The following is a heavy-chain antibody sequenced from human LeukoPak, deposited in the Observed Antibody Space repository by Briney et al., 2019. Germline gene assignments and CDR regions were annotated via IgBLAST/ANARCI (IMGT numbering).Heavy chain of an antibody. D-gene: IGHD4-17*01. CDR1: GFTFSSYA. Sequence: GGSLRLSCAASGFTFSSYAMNWVRQAPGKGLEWVSSISSSSSYIYYADSVKGRFTISRDNAKNSLYLQMNSLRAEDTAVYYCARDYGDYTSYYHYMDVWGRGTTFTVSS. CDR2: ISSSSSYI. V-gene: IGHV3-21*01. J-gene: IGHJ6*03. CDR3: ARDYGDYTSYYHYMDV.